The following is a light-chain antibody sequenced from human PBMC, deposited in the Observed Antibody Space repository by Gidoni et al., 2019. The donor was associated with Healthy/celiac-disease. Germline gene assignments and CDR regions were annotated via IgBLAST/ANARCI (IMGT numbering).Light chain of an antibody. V-gene: IGLV2-14*01. J-gene: IGLJ1*01. Sequence: QSALTQPAPVSAPPGPSITTPRTGTSSAVGGYNYVSWYQQHPGKAPTLMMSEVSNRPSGVSNRCSGCKSGNAASLTISGLQAEDEADYYCSSYTSSSTLGVFGTGTKVTVL. CDR3: SSYTSSSTLGV. CDR1: SSAVGGYNY. CDR2: EVS.